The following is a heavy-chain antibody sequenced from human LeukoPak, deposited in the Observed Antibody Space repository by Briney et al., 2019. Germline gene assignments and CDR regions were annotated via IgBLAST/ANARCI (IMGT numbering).Heavy chain of an antibody. Sequence: GGSLRLSCAASGFTFSSYAMSWVRQAPGKGLEWVSAISGCSGSTYYADSVKGRFTTSRDNSKNTLYLQMNSLRGEDTAVYYCAKVYTVVTAQRRGYFDNWGQGTLVTVSS. J-gene: IGHJ4*02. CDR2: ISGCSGST. CDR3: AKVYTVVTAQRRGYFDN. CDR1: GFTFSSYA. D-gene: IGHD2-21*02. V-gene: IGHV3-23*01.